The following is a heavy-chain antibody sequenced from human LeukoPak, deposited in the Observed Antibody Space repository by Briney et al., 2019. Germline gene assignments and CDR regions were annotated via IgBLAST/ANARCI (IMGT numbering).Heavy chain of an antibody. J-gene: IGHJ4*02. D-gene: IGHD4-17*01. CDR2: IRSRGTTI. Sequence: PGGSLRLSCAASGFTFSDYYMSWIRHAPGKGLDWFSYIRSRGTTIYYADSVKGRFTISRDNDKNSLYLQMNSLRAEDTAVYYCARHDYGDYEDYWGQGTLVTVSS. V-gene: IGHV3-11*01. CDR1: GFTFSDYY. CDR3: ARHDYGDYEDY.